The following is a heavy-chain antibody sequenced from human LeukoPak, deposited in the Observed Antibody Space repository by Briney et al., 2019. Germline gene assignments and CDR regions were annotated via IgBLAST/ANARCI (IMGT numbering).Heavy chain of an antibody. CDR3: ARADGYNSGDAFDI. V-gene: IGHV4-59*01. Sequence: PSETLSLTCTVSGGSIFSYYWNWIRQSPGKGLEWIGYIYYSGSTKYNPSLKSRVTISVDTSKNQFSLKLSSVTAADTAVYYCARADGYNSGDAFDIWGQGTMVTVSS. D-gene: IGHD5-24*01. CDR1: GGSIFSYY. CDR2: IYYSGST. J-gene: IGHJ3*02.